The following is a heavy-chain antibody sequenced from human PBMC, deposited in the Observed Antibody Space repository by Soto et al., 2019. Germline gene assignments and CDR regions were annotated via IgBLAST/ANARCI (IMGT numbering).Heavy chain of an antibody. CDR2: ISYDGSNK. CDR1: GFTFSSYG. D-gene: IGHD3-22*01. J-gene: IGHJ4*02. V-gene: IGHV3-30*18. Sequence: GGSLRLSCAASGFTFSSYGMHWVRQAPGKGLEWVAVISYDGSNKYYADSVKGRFTISRDNSKNTLYLQMNSLRAEDTAVYYCAKDRYDSSGYYDYWGQGTLVTVSS. CDR3: AKDRYDSSGYYDY.